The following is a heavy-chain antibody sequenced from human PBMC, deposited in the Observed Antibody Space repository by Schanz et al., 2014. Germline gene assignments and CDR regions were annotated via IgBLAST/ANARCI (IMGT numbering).Heavy chain of an antibody. Sequence: QVQLVQSGGEVKTPGASVKVSCKASGYTFTRSGISWVRQAPGQGLEWMGRISPNSGDTHSAQKFQGRVTMPTDTSISTAYMELSRLTSDDTAVFFCARENTAVAGMPRVMDVWGQGTTVTVTS. CDR1: GYTFTRSG. CDR2: ISPNSGDT. V-gene: IGHV1-18*01. J-gene: IGHJ6*02. D-gene: IGHD6-19*01. CDR3: ARENTAVAGMPRVMDV.